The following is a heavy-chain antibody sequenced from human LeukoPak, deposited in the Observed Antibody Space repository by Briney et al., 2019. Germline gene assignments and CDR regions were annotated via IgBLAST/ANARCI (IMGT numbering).Heavy chain of an antibody. CDR2: ISGSGGST. V-gene: IGHV3-23*01. D-gene: IGHD4-11*01. Sequence: GGSLRLSCAASGFTFNNYAMSWVRQAPGKGLEWVSAISGSGGSTYYADSVKGRFTISRDNSKNTLYLQVNSLRAEDTAVYYCAKAKSYYSNYDYWGQGTLVTVSS. J-gene: IGHJ4*02. CDR1: GFTFNNYA. CDR3: AKAKSYYSNYDY.